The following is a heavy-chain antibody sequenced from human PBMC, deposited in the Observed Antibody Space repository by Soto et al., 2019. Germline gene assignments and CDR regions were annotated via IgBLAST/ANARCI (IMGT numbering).Heavy chain of an antibody. J-gene: IGHJ6*02. CDR3: ARGYDFWSGYSTQNYYYYYGMDV. CDR1: GFTFSSYI. Sequence: GGSLRLSCAASGFTFSSYIMTWVRQAPGRGLEWVSSISGGGGTIYYAGSVKGRFSISRDNSKNTLYMQLNSLRAEDTAVYYCARGYDFWSGYSTQNYYYYYGMDVWGQGTTVTVSS. D-gene: IGHD3-3*01. CDR2: ISGGGGTI. V-gene: IGHV3-23*01.